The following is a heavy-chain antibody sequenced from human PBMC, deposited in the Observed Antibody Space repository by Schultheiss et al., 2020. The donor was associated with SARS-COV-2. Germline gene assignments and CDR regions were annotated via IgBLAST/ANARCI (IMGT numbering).Heavy chain of an antibody. Sequence: GGSLRLSCAASGFTFSGYSMNWVRQAPGKGLEWVSVIYSGGSTYYADSVKGRFTISRDNSKNTLYLQMNSLRAEDTAVYYCARDQRDAFDIWGQGTMVTVSS. J-gene: IGHJ3*02. CDR1: GFTFSGYS. CDR3: ARDQRDAFDI. CDR2: IYSGGST. V-gene: IGHV3-66*02.